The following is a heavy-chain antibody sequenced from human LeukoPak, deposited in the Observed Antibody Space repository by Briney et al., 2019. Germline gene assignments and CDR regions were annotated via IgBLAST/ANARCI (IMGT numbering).Heavy chain of an antibody. D-gene: IGHD4-17*01. CDR2: ISYDGSNK. Sequence: GGSLRLSCAASGFTVSSNYMSGVRKAPGKGLEGVAVISYDGSNKYYADSVKGRFTISRDNSKNTLYLQMNSLRAEDTAVYYCAKPSFDYGDYGYFDYWGQGTLVTVSS. J-gene: IGHJ4*02. CDR1: GFTVSSNY. CDR3: AKPSFDYGDYGYFDY. V-gene: IGHV3-30*18.